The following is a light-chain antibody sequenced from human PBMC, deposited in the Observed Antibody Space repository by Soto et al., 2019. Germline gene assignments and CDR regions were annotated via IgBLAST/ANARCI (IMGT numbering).Light chain of an antibody. CDR2: AAS. Sequence: DIQMPQSPSSLSASVGDRVTITCRASQSIRTYLNWYQQDPGKAPKLLIYAASSLQSGVPSRFSGSGSGTDFTLTISSLQPEDFATYYCLQERGYPRTFGQGTKVDIK. J-gene: IGKJ1*01. CDR1: QSIRTY. CDR3: LQERGYPRT. V-gene: IGKV1-39*01.